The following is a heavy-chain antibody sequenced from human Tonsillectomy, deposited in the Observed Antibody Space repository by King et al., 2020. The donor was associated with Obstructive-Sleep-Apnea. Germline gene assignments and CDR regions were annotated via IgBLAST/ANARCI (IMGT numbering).Heavy chain of an antibody. J-gene: IGHJ4*02. Sequence: VQLVESGGGVVQPGRSLRLSCAASGFTFSSYGMHWVRQAPGKGLEWVAVISYDGSNKYYADSGKGRFTISRDNSKNTLYLQMNSLRAEDTAVYYCAKDHYSGSYEYYFDYWGQGTLVTVSS. D-gene: IGHD1-26*01. V-gene: IGHV3-30*18. CDR1: GFTFSSYG. CDR2: ISYDGSNK. CDR3: AKDHYSGSYEYYFDY.